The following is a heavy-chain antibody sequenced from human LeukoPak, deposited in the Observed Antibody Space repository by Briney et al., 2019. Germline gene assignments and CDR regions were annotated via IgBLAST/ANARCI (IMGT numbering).Heavy chain of an antibody. Sequence: PSETLSLTCAVYGGSFSGYYWSWIRQPPGKGLEWIGEINHSGSTNYNPSLKSRVTISVDTSKNQFSLKLSSVTAADTAVYYCARHRYDSIAARPNWFDPWGQGTLVTVSS. J-gene: IGHJ5*02. CDR3: ARHRYDSIAARPNWFDP. D-gene: IGHD6-6*01. V-gene: IGHV4-34*01. CDR2: INHSGST. CDR1: GGSFSGYY.